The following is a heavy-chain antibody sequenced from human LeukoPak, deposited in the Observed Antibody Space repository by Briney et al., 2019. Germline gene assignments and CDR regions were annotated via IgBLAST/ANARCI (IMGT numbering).Heavy chain of an antibody. CDR2: INHSGST. CDR3: ARGRRWVPAAIPNWFDP. Sequence: SETLSLTCAVYGGSFSGYYWSWIRQPPGKGLEWIGEINHSGSTNYNPSLKSRVSISVDTSKNQFSLKLSSVTAADTAVYCCARGRRWVPAAIPNWFDPWGQGTLVTVSS. J-gene: IGHJ5*02. V-gene: IGHV4-34*01. CDR1: GGSFSGYY. D-gene: IGHD2-2*01.